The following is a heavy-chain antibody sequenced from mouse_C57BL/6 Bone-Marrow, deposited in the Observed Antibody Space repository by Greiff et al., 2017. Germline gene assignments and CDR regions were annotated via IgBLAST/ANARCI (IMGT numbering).Heavy chain of an antibody. CDR1: GYTFTSYW. D-gene: IGHD1-1*01. J-gene: IGHJ3*01. CDR3: ARMDYGPPGFAY. CDR2: IYPGSGST. Sequence: VKLQQPGAELVKPGASVKMSCKASGYTFTSYWITWVKQRPGQGLEWIGDIYPGSGSTNYNEKFKSKATLTVDTSSSTAYMQLSRLTSEDSAVYYCARMDYGPPGFAYWGQGTLVTVSA. V-gene: IGHV1-55*01.